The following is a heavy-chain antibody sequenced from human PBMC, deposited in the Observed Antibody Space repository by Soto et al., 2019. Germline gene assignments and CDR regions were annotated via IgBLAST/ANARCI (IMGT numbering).Heavy chain of an antibody. CDR1: GYTFTSYY. CDR3: EREVQSGYSYGHLEY. D-gene: IGHD5-18*01. V-gene: IGHV1-46*01. J-gene: IGHJ4*02. Sequence: ASVKVSCKTSGYTFTSYYMHWVRQAPGQGLEWMGIINPSGGGTSYTQKFQGRVTMTRDTSTSTVYMELSSLRSEDTAVYYCEREVQSGYSYGHLEYWGQGTLVTVSS. CDR2: INPSGGGT.